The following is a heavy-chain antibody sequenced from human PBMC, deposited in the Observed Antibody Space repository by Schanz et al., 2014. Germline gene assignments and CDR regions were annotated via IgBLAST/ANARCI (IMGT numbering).Heavy chain of an antibody. J-gene: IGHJ4*02. CDR3: ARLYCSTPGCYVSPNGFAKDY. Sequence: QVQLQQWGAGLLKPSETLSLTCAVSGGSFSGYYWSWIRQPPDTGLEWIGEINQSGDTNYNPSLKSRVTISFDTSNNQFSQKLRSVTAADTAVYYCARLYCSTPGCYVSPNGFAKDYWGQGTLVTVSS. CDR1: GGSFSGYY. D-gene: IGHD2-2*01. CDR2: INQSGDT. V-gene: IGHV4-34*01.